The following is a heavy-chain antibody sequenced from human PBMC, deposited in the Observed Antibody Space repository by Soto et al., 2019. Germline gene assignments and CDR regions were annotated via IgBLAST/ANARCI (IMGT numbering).Heavy chain of an antibody. CDR2: INHSGGA. CDR1: NGSFSNYY. CDR3: ARPANNHTGNNDYFHDAFDI. Sequence: PSETLSLTCAIHNGSFSNYYWSWIRLTPGKGLEWVGDINHSGGANYNPSLKSRVSMSVDTSKNQFSLRLNSVTAADTAVYYCARPANNHTGNNDYFHDAFDIWGQGRMVTVSS. D-gene: IGHD2-8*02. J-gene: IGHJ3*02. V-gene: IGHV4-34*01.